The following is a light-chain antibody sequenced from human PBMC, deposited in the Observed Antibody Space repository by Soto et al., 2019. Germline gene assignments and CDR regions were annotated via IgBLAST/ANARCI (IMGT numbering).Light chain of an antibody. CDR1: SSNVGGYDF. V-gene: IGLV2-11*01. Sequence: QSALTQPRSVSGSPGQSVTISCTGTSSNVGGYDFVSWYQQHPGKAPKLMIYDVTKRPSGVPDRFSGSKSGNTASLTISGLQAEVEADYYCGSYAGSYTLGVFGTGTKLTVL. CDR2: DVT. CDR3: GSYAGSYTLGV. J-gene: IGLJ1*01.